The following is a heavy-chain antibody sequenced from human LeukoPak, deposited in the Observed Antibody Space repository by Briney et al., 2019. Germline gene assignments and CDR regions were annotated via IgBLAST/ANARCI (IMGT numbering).Heavy chain of an antibody. J-gene: IGHJ6*02. CDR3: ARTMQNRIQLWSQISSGGDYGMDV. D-gene: IGHD5-18*01. CDR2: IYYSGST. V-gene: IGHV4-59*06. CDR1: GGSISSYY. Sequence: PSETLSLTCTVSGGSISSYYWSWIRQPPGKGLEWIGYIYYSGSTYYNPSLKSRVTISVDTSKNQFSLKLSSVTAADTAVYYCARTMQNRIQLWSQISSGGDYGMDVWGQGTTVTVSS.